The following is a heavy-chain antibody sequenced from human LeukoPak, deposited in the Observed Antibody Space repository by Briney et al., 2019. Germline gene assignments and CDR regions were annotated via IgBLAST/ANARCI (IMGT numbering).Heavy chain of an antibody. CDR3: ASMTQQLVFDY. J-gene: IGHJ4*02. D-gene: IGHD6-13*01. V-gene: IGHV4-39*07. CDR2: IYYSGST. Sequence: SETLSLTCTVSGGSISSSSYYWGWIRQPPGKGLEWVGSIYYSGSTYYNPSLKSRVTISVDTSKNQFSLKLSSVTAADTAVYYCASMTQQLVFDYWGQGTLVTVSS. CDR1: GGSISSSSYY.